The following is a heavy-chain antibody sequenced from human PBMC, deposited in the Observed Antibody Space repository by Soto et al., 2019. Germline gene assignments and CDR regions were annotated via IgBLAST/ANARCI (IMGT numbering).Heavy chain of an antibody. CDR2: IYWDDDK. V-gene: IGHV2-5*02. J-gene: IGHJ4*02. CDR1: GFSLSTSGVG. CDR3: AHSPSSGWYPTFDY. Sequence: QITLKESGPPLVKPTQTLTLTCTFSGFSLSTSGVGVGWIRQPPGKALEWLALIYWDDDKRYSPSLKSRLTITKDTSKNQVVLTMTNMDPVDTATYYCAHSPSSGWYPTFDYWGQGTLVTVSS. D-gene: IGHD6-19*01.